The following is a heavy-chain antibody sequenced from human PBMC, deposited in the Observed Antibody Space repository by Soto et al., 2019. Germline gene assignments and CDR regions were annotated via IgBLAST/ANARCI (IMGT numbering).Heavy chain of an antibody. CDR1: GFPFSTYG. Sequence: GGSLNLSCAASGFPFSTYGMHGVRQAPGKGLEWVAVFVYDGSNKYYADSVKGRFTIPRDNSKNTLYLQMNSLRAEDTAVYYCARAPIRGMDVWGQGTTVTVSS. V-gene: IGHV3-33*01. CDR3: ARAPIRGMDV. CDR2: FVYDGSNK. J-gene: IGHJ6*02.